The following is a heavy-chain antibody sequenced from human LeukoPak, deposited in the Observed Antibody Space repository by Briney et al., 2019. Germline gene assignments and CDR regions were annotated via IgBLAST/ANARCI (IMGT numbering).Heavy chain of an antibody. Sequence: GGSLRLSCAASGFTFSSYEMSWVRQAPGKGLEWVANIKQDGSEKYYVDSVKGRFTISRDNVKNSLYLQMNSLRAEDTAVYYCAKASAMIVVVSKHFDYWGQGTLVTVSS. V-gene: IGHV3-7*03. CDR1: GFTFSSYE. J-gene: IGHJ4*02. D-gene: IGHD3-22*01. CDR3: AKASAMIVVVSKHFDY. CDR2: IKQDGSEK.